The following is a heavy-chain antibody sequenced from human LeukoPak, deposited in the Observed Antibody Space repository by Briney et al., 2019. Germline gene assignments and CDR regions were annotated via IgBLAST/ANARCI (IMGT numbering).Heavy chain of an antibody. J-gene: IGHJ3*02. CDR3: ARGVKGLRGAFDI. V-gene: IGHV4-34*01. CDR2: INHSGST. Sequence: SETLSLTCAVYGGSFSGYYWSWIRQPPGKGLEWIGEINHSGSTNYNPSLKSRVTMSVDISKNQFSLKLSSVTAADTAVYYCARGVKGLRGAFDIWGQGTMVTVSS. CDR1: GGSFSGYY. D-gene: IGHD3-10*01.